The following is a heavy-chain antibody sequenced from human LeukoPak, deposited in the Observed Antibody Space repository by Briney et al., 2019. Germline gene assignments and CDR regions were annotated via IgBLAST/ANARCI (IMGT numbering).Heavy chain of an antibody. V-gene: IGHV3-23*01. CDR1: GFTFSSYA. J-gene: IGHJ4*02. D-gene: IGHD3-22*01. CDR2: ISGSGGST. CDR3: ANRMYYYDSSGYYY. Sequence: GGSLRLSCAASGFTFSSYAMSWVRQAPGKGLEWVSAISGSGGSTYYADSVKGRFTISRDNSKNTLYLQMNSLRAEDTAVYYCANRMYYYDSSGYYYWGQGTLVTVSS.